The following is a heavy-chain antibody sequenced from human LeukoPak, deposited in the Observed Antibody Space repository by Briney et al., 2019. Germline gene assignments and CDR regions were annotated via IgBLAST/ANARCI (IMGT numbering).Heavy chain of an antibody. D-gene: IGHD6-19*01. CDR3: ARDLQWLVGLDY. CDR2: ISSSSSYI. CDR1: GFTFSSYS. Sequence: GGSLRLSCAASGFTFSSYSMNWVRQAPEKGLEWVSSISSSSSYIYYADSVKGRFTIPRDNAKNSLYLQMNSLSAEDTAVYYCARDLQWLVGLDYWGQGTLVTVSS. V-gene: IGHV3-21*01. J-gene: IGHJ4*02.